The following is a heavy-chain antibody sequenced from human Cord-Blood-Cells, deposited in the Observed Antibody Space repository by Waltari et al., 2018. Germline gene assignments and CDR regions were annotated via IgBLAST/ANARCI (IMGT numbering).Heavy chain of an antibody. Sequence: EVQLVESGGGLVQPGGSLKLSCAASGFTFSGSAMHWVRKSSGKGLEWVGRIRSKANSYATAYAASVKGRFTISRDDSKNTAYLQMNSLKTEDTAVYYCTSHTWYFDLWGRGTLVTVSS. CDR1: GFTFSGSA. J-gene: IGHJ2*01. CDR3: TSHTWYFDL. CDR2: IRSKANSYAT. V-gene: IGHV3-73*02.